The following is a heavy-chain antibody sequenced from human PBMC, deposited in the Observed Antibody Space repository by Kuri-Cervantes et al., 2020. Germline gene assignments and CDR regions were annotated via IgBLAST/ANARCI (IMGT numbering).Heavy chain of an antibody. CDR2: ISSSGSTI. CDR1: GFTFSDYY. J-gene: IGHJ4*02. D-gene: IGHD3-22*01. V-gene: IGHV3-11*01. CDR3: ARDLNYYDSSGYSI. Sequence: GGSLRLSCAASGFTFSDYYMSWIRQAPGKGLEWAPYISSSGSTIYYADSVKGRFTISRDNAKNSLYLQMNSLRAEDTAVYYCARDLNYYDSSGYSIWGQGTLVTVSS.